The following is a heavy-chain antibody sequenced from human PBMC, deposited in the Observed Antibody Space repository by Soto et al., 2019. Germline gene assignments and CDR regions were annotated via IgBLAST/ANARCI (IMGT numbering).Heavy chain of an antibody. CDR3: ASFWSGYSIYFQH. D-gene: IGHD3-3*01. Sequence: SETLSLTCTVSGGSISSSSYYWGWIRQPPGKGLEWIGSVFYSGNTYYNPSLQSRVTISVDTSKNQFSLKLSSVTAADAAVYYCASFWSGYSIYFQHWGQGTLVTVSS. CDR1: GGSISSSSYY. CDR2: VFYSGNT. V-gene: IGHV4-39*01. J-gene: IGHJ1*01.